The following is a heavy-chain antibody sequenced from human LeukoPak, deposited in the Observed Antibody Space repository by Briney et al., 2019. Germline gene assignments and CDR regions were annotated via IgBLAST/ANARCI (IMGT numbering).Heavy chain of an antibody. CDR2: IYPGDSDT. V-gene: IGHV5-51*01. CDR1: GYSFTSYR. J-gene: IGHJ4*02. CDR3: ARRYYDILTGRGAFDY. D-gene: IGHD3-9*01. Sequence: GESLKISCKGSGYSFTSYRIGWVRQMPGKGLEWMGIIYPGDSDTRYSPSFQGQVTISADKSISTAYLQWSSLKASDTAMYYCARRYYDILTGRGAFDYWGQGTLVTVSS.